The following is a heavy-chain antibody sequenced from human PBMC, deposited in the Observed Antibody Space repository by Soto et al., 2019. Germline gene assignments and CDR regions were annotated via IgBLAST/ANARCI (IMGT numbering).Heavy chain of an antibody. CDR3: ASIGVVVPAARYYYYYGMDV. D-gene: IGHD2-2*01. CDR2: INHSGST. Sequence: SETLSLTCAVYGGSVSGYHWSWIRQPQGKGLEWIGEINHSGSTNYNPSLKSRVTISVDTSKNQFSLKLSSVTAADTAVYYCASIGVVVPAARYYYYYGMDVWGQGTTVT. J-gene: IGHJ6*02. V-gene: IGHV4-34*01. CDR1: GGSVSGYH.